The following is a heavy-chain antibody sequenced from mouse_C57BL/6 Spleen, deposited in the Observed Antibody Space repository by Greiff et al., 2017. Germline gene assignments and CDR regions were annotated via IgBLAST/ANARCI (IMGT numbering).Heavy chain of an antibody. CDR3: ARDGSRGWYFDV. D-gene: IGHD1-1*01. CDR2: INPSNGGT. J-gene: IGHJ1*03. V-gene: IGHV1-53*01. CDR1: GYTFPSSW. Sequence: QVHLQQPGTELLKPGASVKLSCKASGYTFPSSWRTGLKQRPGQGLEWIGNINPSNGGTNYNEKFKSKATLTVDKSSSTAYMQLSSLTSEDSAVYYCARDGSRGWYFDVWGTGTTVTVSS.